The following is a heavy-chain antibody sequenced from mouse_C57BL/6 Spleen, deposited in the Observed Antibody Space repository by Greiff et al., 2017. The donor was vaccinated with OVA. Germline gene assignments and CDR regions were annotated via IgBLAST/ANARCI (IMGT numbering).Heavy chain of an antibody. J-gene: IGHJ4*01. D-gene: IGHD2-1*01. Sequence: EVQRVESGGGLVQPGGSLKLSCAASGFTFSDYYMYWVRQTPEKRLEWVAYISNGGGSTYYPDTVKGRFTISRDNAKNTLYLQMSRLKSEDTAMYYCARGGKYGNYFYYAMDYWGQGTSVTVSS. CDR1: GFTFSDYY. CDR2: ISNGGGST. CDR3: ARGGKYGNYFYYAMDY. V-gene: IGHV5-12*01.